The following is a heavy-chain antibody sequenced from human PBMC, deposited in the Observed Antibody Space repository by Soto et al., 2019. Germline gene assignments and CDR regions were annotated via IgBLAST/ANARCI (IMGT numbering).Heavy chain of an antibody. J-gene: IGHJ4*02. CDR3: ARASGYSYELDY. Sequence: EVQLVESGGGLVKPGGSLRLSCAASGFTFSSYSMNWVRQAPGKGLEWVSSISSSSSYIYYADSVKGRFTISRDNAKNSLYLQMNSLRAEDTAVYYCARASGYSYELDYWGQGTLVTVSS. CDR2: ISSSSSYI. V-gene: IGHV3-21*01. CDR1: GFTFSSYS. D-gene: IGHD5-18*01.